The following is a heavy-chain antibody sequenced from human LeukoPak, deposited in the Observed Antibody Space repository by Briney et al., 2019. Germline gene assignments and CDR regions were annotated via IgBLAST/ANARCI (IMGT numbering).Heavy chain of an antibody. Sequence: GGSLRLSCAASGFTFSSYGMPWVRQAPGKGLEWVAVISYDGSNKYYADSVKGRFTISRDNSKNTLYLQMNSLRAEDTAVYYCAKTYCGGDCYGYYYYGMDVWGQGTTVTVSS. CDR3: AKTYCGGDCYGYYYYGMDV. CDR2: ISYDGSNK. CDR1: GFTFSSYG. J-gene: IGHJ6*02. D-gene: IGHD2-21*02. V-gene: IGHV3-30*18.